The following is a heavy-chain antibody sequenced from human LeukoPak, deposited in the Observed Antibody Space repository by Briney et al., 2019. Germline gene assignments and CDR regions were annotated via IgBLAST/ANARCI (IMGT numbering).Heavy chain of an antibody. V-gene: IGHV3-74*01. J-gene: IGHJ3*02. Sequence: AGGSLRLSCAASGFTFSSYWMHWVRQAPGKGLVWVSRINSDGSSTSYADSVKGRFTISRDNAKNSLYLQMNSLRAEDTAVYYCARGIAAAGAAFDIWGQGTMVTVSS. D-gene: IGHD6-13*01. CDR2: INSDGSST. CDR3: ARGIAAAGAAFDI. CDR1: GFTFSSYW.